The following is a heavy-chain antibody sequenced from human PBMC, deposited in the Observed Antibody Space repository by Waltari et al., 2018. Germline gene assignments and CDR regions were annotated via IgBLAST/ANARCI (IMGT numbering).Heavy chain of an antibody. Sequence: EVRLAESGGGLVKPGGSLRLSCPASGFALRDYDMNWVRQAPGTGLEWVSSIGGTHSNIFYADSVKGRFTVSRDNAKNSLYLQMDNLRAEDSGLYFCTRDLYGSGGDWFDPWGQGTLVTVSS. CDR2: IGGTHSNI. CDR1: GFALRDYD. V-gene: IGHV3-21*03. CDR3: TRDLYGSGGDWFDP. D-gene: IGHD3-10*01. J-gene: IGHJ5*02.